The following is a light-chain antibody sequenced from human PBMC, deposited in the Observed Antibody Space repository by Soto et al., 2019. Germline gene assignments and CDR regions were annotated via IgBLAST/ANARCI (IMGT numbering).Light chain of an antibody. V-gene: IGLV2-8*01. J-gene: IGLJ1*01. CDR3: GSYAGSYNFFYV. CDR2: EVS. Sequence: QSVLTQPPSASGSPGQSVTISCTGTSSDVGGYNYVSWYQQHPGKAHKLMIYEVSKRPSGVPDRFSGSKSGNTASLTVSGLQFEFEVDYYWGSYAGSYNFFYVSGTGTKV. CDR1: SSDVGGYNY.